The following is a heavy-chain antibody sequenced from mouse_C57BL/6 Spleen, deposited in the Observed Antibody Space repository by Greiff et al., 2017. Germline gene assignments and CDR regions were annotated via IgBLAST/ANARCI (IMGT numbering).Heavy chain of an antibody. CDR2: INPGSGGT. D-gene: IGHD2-4*01. J-gene: IGHJ2*01. Sequence: QVHVKQSGAELVRPGTSVKVSCKASGYAFTNYLIEWVKQRPGQGLEWIGVINPGSGGTNYNEKFKGKATLTADKSSSTAYMQLSSLTSEDSAVYFCARGGYYDWYYFDYWGQGTTLTVSS. V-gene: IGHV1-54*01. CDR3: ARGGYYDWYYFDY. CDR1: GYAFTNYL.